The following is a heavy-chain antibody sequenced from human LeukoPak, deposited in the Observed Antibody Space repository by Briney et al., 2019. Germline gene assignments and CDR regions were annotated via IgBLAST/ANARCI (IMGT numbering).Heavy chain of an antibody. CDR3: AREVDSYGYPWYFDL. CDR1: GGSISSGDYY. Sequence: ASETLSLTCTVSGGSISSGDYYWSWIRQPPGKCLEWIGYIYYSGSTYYNPSLKSRVTISVDTSKNQFSLKLSSVTAADTAVYYCAREVDSYGYPWYFDLWGRGTLVTVSS. D-gene: IGHD5-18*01. V-gene: IGHV4-30-4*08. J-gene: IGHJ2*01. CDR2: IYYSGST.